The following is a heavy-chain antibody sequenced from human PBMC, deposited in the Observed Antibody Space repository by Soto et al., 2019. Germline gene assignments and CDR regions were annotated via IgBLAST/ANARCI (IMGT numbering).Heavy chain of an antibody. D-gene: IGHD3-22*01. V-gene: IGHV3-21*01. Sequence: GGSLRLSCAASGFTLSRQTMNWVRQAPGKGLEWVSVMGSRTSDIYYADSVKGRFTISRDTTKNSLYLDLTRLRAEATAVYFCVRDYYDTSGYPNTFDMWGQGTMVTVSS. CDR1: GFTLSRQT. CDR2: MGSRTSDI. CDR3: VRDYYDTSGYPNTFDM. J-gene: IGHJ3*02.